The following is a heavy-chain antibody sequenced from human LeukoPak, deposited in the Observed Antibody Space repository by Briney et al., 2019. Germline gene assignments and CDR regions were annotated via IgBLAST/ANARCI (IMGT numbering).Heavy chain of an antibody. D-gene: IGHD6-19*01. V-gene: IGHV1-2*02. CDR1: GYTFTGYY. CDR2: INPNSGGT. CDR3: ARILSSGWAPVDY. J-gene: IGHJ4*02. Sequence: ASVKVSCKASGYTFTGYYMHWVRQAPGQGLEWMGWINPNSGGTNYAQKFQGRVTMTRDTSISTAYMELSRLRSDDTAVYYCARILSSGWAPVDYWGQGTLVTVSS.